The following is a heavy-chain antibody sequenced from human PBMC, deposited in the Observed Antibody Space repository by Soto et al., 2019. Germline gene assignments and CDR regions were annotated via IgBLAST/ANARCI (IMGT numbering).Heavy chain of an antibody. CDR2: IIPIFGTA. J-gene: IGHJ6*02. CDR1: GGTFSSYA. Sequence: QVQLVQSGAEVKKPGSSVKVSCKASGGTFSSYAISWVRQAPGQGLEWMGGIIPIFGTANYAQKSQGRVTITADESTSTAYMELSSLRSEDTAVYYCARGSLGATPRPYYYYGMDVWGQGTTVTVSS. CDR3: ARGSLGATPRPYYYYGMDV. D-gene: IGHD1-26*01. V-gene: IGHV1-69*01.